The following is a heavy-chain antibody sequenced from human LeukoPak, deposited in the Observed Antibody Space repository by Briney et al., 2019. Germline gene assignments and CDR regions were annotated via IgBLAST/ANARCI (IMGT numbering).Heavy chain of an antibody. Sequence: GGSLRLSCAASGFTFSSYAMSWVRQAPGKGLEWVSAISGSGGSTYYADSVKGRFTISRDNSKNTLYLQMNSLRAEDTAVYYCARDNAPYTSSSSGLGLFDYWGQGTLVTVSS. V-gene: IGHV3-23*01. D-gene: IGHD6-6*01. CDR2: ISGSGGST. CDR3: ARDNAPYTSSSSGLGLFDY. J-gene: IGHJ4*02. CDR1: GFTFSSYA.